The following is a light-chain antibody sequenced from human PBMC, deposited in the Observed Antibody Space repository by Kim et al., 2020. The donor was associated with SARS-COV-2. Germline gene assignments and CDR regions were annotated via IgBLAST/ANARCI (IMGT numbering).Light chain of an antibody. CDR3: QQFDDLPLT. Sequence: ASIGDSLTITCQASQGVGTYLNWYHQKPGEAPNLVIYDASNWQTGVPPRFSGRGSGTHFTLIINSVQSEDVGTYFCQQFDDLPLTFGGGTKVDIK. J-gene: IGKJ4*01. V-gene: IGKV1-33*01. CDR1: QGVGTY. CDR2: DAS.